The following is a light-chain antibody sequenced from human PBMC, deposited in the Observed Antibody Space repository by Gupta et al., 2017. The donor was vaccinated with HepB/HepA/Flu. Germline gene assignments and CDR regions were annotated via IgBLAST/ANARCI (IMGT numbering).Light chain of an antibody. CDR2: GKN. CDR1: RLRSYY. Sequence: SSELTQDPAVSVALGQTVRITCQGDRLRSYYASWYQQKPGQAPVLVIYGKNNRPSGIPDRFSGSSSGNTVSLTITGAQAEDEADYYCQSRDSNGNHVVFGGGTKLTVL. J-gene: IGLJ2*01. V-gene: IGLV3-19*01. CDR3: QSRDSNGNHVV.